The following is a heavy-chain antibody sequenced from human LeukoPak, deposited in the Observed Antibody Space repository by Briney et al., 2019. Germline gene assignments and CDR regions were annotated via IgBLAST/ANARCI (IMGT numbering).Heavy chain of an antibody. CDR3: ARNYYGSGSLDY. J-gene: IGHJ4*02. D-gene: IGHD3-10*01. CDR1: GGSISSSSYY. V-gene: IGHV4-39*07. CDR2: IYYSGST. Sequence: SETLSLTCTVSGGSISSSSYYWGWIRQPPGKGLEWIGSIYYSGSTYYNPSLESRVTISLDTSKNQFSLKLSSVTAADTAVYYCARNYYGSGSLDYWGQGTLVTVSS.